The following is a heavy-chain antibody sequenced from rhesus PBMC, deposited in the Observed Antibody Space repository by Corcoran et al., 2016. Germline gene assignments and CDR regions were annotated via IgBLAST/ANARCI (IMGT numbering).Heavy chain of an antibody. CDR2: IYGSGGGT. CDR1: GGSISDDYY. CDR3: ARDSTIVVVKF. Sequence: QVQLQESGPGLVKPSETLSLTFAVSGGSISDDYYCSWLRQPPGKGLEWIGYIYGSGGGTNYNPSLKKRVTISIDTSKNQFSLKLSSVTAADTAVYYCARDSTIVVVKFWGQGVLVTVSS. D-gene: IGHD3-16*01. J-gene: IGHJ4*01. V-gene: IGHV4-106*01.